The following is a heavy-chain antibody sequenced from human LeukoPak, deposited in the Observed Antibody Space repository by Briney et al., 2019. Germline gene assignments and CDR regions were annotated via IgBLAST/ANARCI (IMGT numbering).Heavy chain of an antibody. CDR1: GFMFSTYA. CDR3: AKRGVPGTHYFDC. CDR2: VSASGGST. D-gene: IGHD1-14*01. Sequence: GGSLRLSCAASGFMFSTYAMSWVRQAPGKGLEWVSGVSASGGSTYYADSMKGRFTISRDNSKNTLYLQMNSLRADDTALYYCAKRGVPGTHYFDCWGQGTLVTVSS. V-gene: IGHV3-23*01. J-gene: IGHJ4*02.